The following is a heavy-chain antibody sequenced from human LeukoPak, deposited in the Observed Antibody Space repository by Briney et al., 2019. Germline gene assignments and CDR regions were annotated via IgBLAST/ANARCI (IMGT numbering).Heavy chain of an antibody. J-gene: IGHJ4*02. V-gene: IGHV3-30*02. CDR2: IRYDGSNK. D-gene: IGHD3-10*01. CDR3: AKDPQMMGRLGY. CDR1: GFTFSSYG. Sequence: GGSLRLSCAASGFTFSSYGMHWVRQAPGKGLEWVAFIRYDGSNKYYADSVKGRFTTSRDNSKNTLYLQMNSLRAEDTAVYYCAKDPQMMGRLGYWGQGTLVTVSS.